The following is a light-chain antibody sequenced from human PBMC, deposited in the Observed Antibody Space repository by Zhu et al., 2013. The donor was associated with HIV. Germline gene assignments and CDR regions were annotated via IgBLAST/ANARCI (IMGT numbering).Light chain of an antibody. Sequence: DIVMTQSPDSLALSLGERATINCRSGQNILYSANNKNYLAWYQQKAGQPPKLLLYWASTRESGVPDRFSGSGSGTDFTLTISRLQAEDVAVYFCQQYFTGATFGQGTKVEIK. CDR2: WAS. V-gene: IGKV4-1*01. CDR1: QNILYSANNKNY. CDR3: QQYFTGAT. J-gene: IGKJ1*01.